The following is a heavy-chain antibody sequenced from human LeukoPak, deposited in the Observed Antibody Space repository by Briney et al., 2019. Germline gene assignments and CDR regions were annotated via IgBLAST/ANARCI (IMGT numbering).Heavy chain of an antibody. J-gene: IGHJ4*02. Sequence: PGRSLRLSCAASGFTFSSYGMHWVRQAPGKGLEWVAVISYDGSNKYYADSVKGRFTISRDNSKNTLYLQMNSLRAEDTAVYYCAKDLGSSGWSFDYWGQGPLVTVSS. D-gene: IGHD6-19*01. CDR3: AKDLGSSGWSFDY. CDR2: ISYDGSNK. CDR1: GFTFSSYG. V-gene: IGHV3-30*18.